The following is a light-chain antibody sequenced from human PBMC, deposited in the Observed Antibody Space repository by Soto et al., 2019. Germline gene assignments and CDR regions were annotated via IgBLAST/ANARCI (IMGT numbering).Light chain of an antibody. CDR2: AAS. V-gene: IGKV3-20*01. CDR3: QQYRSSPFT. CDR1: QSVSSSY. Sequence: EIVLTQSPGTLSLYPGERATLSCRASQSVSSSYLAWYQQKPGQAPRLLIYAASSRATGIPDRFSGSGSGTDFTLTISRLEPEDFAVYYCQQYRSSPFTFGGGTKV. J-gene: IGKJ4*01.